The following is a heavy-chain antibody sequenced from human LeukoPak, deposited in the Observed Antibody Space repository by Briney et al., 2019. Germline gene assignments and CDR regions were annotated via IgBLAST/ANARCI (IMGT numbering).Heavy chain of an antibody. CDR2: IYYSGST. Sequence: SETLSLTCTVSGGSISSYYWSWIRQPPGKGLEWIGYIYYSGSTNYNPSLKSRVTISVDTSKNQFSLKLRPLTAADTAVYYCARVPGPNWFDPGGRGTLVTVSS. J-gene: IGHJ5*02. V-gene: IGHV4-59*08. CDR3: ARVPGPNWFDP. CDR1: GGSISSYY.